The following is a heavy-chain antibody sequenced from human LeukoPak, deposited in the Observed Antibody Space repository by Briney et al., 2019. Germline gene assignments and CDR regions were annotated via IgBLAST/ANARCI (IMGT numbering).Heavy chain of an antibody. CDR3: AKDSRHLSSTRGGLKESRGGFSDY. CDR1: GFTFSSYS. CDR2: ISSSSSYI. V-gene: IGHV3-21*04. D-gene: IGHD6-13*01. Sequence: PGGSLRLSCAASGFTFSSYSMNWVRQAPGKGLEWVSSISSSSSYIYYADSVKGRFTISRDNAKNSLYPQMNSLRAEDTAVYYCAKDSRHLSSTRGGLKESRGGFSDYWGQGTLVTVSS. J-gene: IGHJ4*02.